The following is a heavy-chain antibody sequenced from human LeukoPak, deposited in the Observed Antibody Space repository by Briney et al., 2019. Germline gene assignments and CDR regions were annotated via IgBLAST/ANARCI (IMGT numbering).Heavy chain of an antibody. CDR3: ARDLLSVYYFDY. J-gene: IGHJ4*02. Sequence: GGSLRLSCAASGFTFSSYAMSWVRQAPGKGLEWVSAISGSGGSTYYADSVKGRFTISRDNSKNTLYLQMNSLRAEDTAVYYCARDLLSVYYFDYWGQGTLVTVSS. V-gene: IGHV3-23*01. CDR1: GFTFSSYA. CDR2: ISGSGGST.